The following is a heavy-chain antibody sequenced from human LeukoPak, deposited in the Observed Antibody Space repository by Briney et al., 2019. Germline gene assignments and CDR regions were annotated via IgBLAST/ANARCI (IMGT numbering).Heavy chain of an antibody. CDR3: ARDRAWNYFDY. J-gene: IGHJ4*02. CDR1: GFTFSTYG. D-gene: IGHD3-3*01. CDR2: ISNDGSRK. Sequence: GGSLRLSCAASGFTFSTYGMHWVRQAPGKGLEWVAIISNDGSRKYYAHSVEGRFTISRDNSKNTLYLQMDSLRAEDTAVYYCARDRAWNYFDYWGQGTLVTVSS. V-gene: IGHV3-30*03.